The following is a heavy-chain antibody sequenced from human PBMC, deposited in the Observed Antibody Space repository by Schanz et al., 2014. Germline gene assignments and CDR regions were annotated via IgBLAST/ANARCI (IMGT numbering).Heavy chain of an antibody. CDR2: ISYSGST. Sequence: QVKLQESGPGLVKPSETLSLTCNVSGGSISSSFWSWIRQPPGKGLEWIGYISYSGSTNYSPSLKSRVTISLDTSNNQISLKLRSVSAADTPVYYCARDKSGTYYTFDLWGPGTQDTVSS. CDR3: ARDKSGTYYTFDL. D-gene: IGHD1-26*01. CDR1: GGSISSSF. V-gene: IGHV4-59*01. J-gene: IGHJ4*02.